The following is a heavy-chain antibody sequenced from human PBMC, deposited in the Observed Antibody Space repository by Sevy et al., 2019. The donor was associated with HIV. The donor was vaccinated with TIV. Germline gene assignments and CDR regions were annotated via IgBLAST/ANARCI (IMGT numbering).Heavy chain of an antibody. J-gene: IGHJ4*02. Sequence: SGPTLVKPTQTLTLTCTFSGFSLSTSGGGVGWVRQPPGKSLEWLALLYWNDDKLYSPSLKSRLTITKDTYKNQVGLKMTNMDPVDTATYYCEHSMSYCSSTSCFYFDYWGQGTLVTVSS. CDR1: GFSLSTSGGG. CDR3: EHSMSYCSSTSCFYFDY. CDR2: LYWNDDK. D-gene: IGHD2-2*01. V-gene: IGHV2-5*01.